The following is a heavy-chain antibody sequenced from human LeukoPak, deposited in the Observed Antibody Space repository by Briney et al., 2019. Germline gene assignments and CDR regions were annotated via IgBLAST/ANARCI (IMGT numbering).Heavy chain of an antibody. CDR2: ISYDGSNK. CDR1: GFTFSSYA. CDR3: ANHFACGATTCPSFDH. Sequence: PGGSLRLSCAASGFTFSSYAMHWVRQAPGKGLEWVAVISYDGSNKYYADSVKGRFTISRDNAKNSLSLQMNNLRADDTGIYYCANHFACGATTCPSFDHWGQGTLVTVSS. D-gene: IGHD2-21*01. J-gene: IGHJ4*02. V-gene: IGHV3-30-3*01.